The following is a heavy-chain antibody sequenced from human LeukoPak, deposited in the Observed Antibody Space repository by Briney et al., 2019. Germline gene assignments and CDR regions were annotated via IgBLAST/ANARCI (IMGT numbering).Heavy chain of an antibody. Sequence: ASVKVSCKASGGTFSSYAISWVRQAPGQGLEWMGGIIPIFGTANYAQRFQGRVTITADESTSTAYMELSSLRSEDTAVYYCARNGDDYGDPNGPLDAFDIWGQGTMVTVSS. CDR1: GGTFSSYA. CDR2: IIPIFGTA. CDR3: ARNGDDYGDPNGPLDAFDI. D-gene: IGHD4-17*01. J-gene: IGHJ3*02. V-gene: IGHV1-69*13.